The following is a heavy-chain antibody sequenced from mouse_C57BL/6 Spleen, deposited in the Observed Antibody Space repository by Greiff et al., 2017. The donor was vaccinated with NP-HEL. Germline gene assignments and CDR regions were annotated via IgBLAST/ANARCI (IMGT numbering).Heavy chain of an antibody. J-gene: IGHJ1*03. CDR2: ISDGGSYT. CDR1: GFTFSSYA. V-gene: IGHV5-4*03. CDR3: ARGVDYYGSSYRYFDV. D-gene: IGHD1-1*01. Sequence: DVKLVESGGGLVKPGGSLKLSCAASGFTFSSYAMSWVRQTPEKRLEWVATISDGGSYTYYPDNVKGRFTISRDNAKNNLYLQMSHLKSEDTAMYYCARGVDYYGSSYRYFDVWGTGTTVTVSS.